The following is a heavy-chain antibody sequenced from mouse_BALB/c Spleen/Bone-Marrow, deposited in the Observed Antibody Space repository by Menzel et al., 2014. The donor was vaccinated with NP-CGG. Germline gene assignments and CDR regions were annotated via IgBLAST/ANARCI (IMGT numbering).Heavy chain of an antibody. CDR1: GYSFTRYH. CDR3: TRSNYGYWYFDV. V-gene: IGHV1S81*02. Sequence: QVQLKQSGAELVKPGASVKLSCKASGYSFTRYHMYWVKQRPGQGLEWIGEINPSNGGTNFNEKFKSKATLTVDKSSSTAYMQSSSLTSEDSAVYYCTRSNYGYWYFDVWGAGTTVTVSS. J-gene: IGHJ1*01. CDR2: INPSNGGT. D-gene: IGHD1-1*01.